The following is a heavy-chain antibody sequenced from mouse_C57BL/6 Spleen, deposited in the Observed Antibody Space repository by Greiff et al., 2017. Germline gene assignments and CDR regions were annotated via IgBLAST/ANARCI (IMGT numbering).Heavy chain of an antibody. CDR2: ISSGGSYT. J-gene: IGHJ2*01. Sequence: EVMLVESGGDLVKPGGSLKLSCAASGFTFSSYGMSWVRQTPDKRLEWVATISSGGSYTYYPDSVKGRFTISRDNAKNTLYLQMSSLKSEDTAMYYCARHETNWDDYWGQGTTLTVSS. CDR1: GFTFSSYG. D-gene: IGHD4-1*01. V-gene: IGHV5-6*01. CDR3: ARHETNWDDY.